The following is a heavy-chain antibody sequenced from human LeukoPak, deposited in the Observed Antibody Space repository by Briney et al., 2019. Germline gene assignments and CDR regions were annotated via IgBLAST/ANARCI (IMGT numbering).Heavy chain of an antibody. D-gene: IGHD2-15*01. CDR2: ILPIFGTA. J-gene: IGHJ4*02. Sequence: SVNVSCKSSGGTFSSYAISWVRQAPGQGREWMGGILPIFGTANYAQKFQGRVTITADESTSTAYMELSSLRSEDTAVYYCARAPLGYCSGGSCPFDYWGQGTLVTVSS. V-gene: IGHV1-69*01. CDR3: ARAPLGYCSGGSCPFDY. CDR1: GGTFSSYA.